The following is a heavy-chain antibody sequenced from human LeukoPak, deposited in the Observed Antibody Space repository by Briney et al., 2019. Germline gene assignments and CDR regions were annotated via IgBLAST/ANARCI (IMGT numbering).Heavy chain of an antibody. D-gene: IGHD4-17*01. V-gene: IGHV3-23*01. Sequence: GGSLRLSCAASGLTFSSYAMSWVRQAPGKGLEWVSAISGSGGSTYYADSVKGRFTISRDNSKSTLYLQMNSLRAEDTAVYYCAKDLYGDYIYYFDYWGQGTLVTVSS. CDR2: ISGSGGST. J-gene: IGHJ4*02. CDR1: GLTFSSYA. CDR3: AKDLYGDYIYYFDY.